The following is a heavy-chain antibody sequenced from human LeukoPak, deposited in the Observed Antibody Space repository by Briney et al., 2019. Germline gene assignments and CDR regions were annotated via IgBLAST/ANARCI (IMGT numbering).Heavy chain of an antibody. Sequence: GESLKISCKGSGYTFPIYWIGWGRQRPGKGLEWMGIIYPGDSDTRYSPSFQGQGTISVDKSISTAYLQWSSLKASDTAMYYCARSTDGYFASFDYWGQGTLVTVSS. CDR3: ARSTDGYFASFDY. V-gene: IGHV5-51*01. J-gene: IGHJ4*02. D-gene: IGHD5-24*01. CDR1: GYTFPIYW. CDR2: IYPGDSDT.